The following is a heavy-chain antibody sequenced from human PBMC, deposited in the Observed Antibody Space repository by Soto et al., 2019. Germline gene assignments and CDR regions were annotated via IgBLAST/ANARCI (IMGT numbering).Heavy chain of an antibody. Sequence: TLSLTCTVSGGSISSYYWSWIRQPPGKGLEWIGYTYYSGSTNYNPSLKSRVTISVDTSKNQFSLKLSSVTAADTAVYYCARYNAASGTYYFDFWGQGALVTVSS. V-gene: IGHV4-59*01. CDR2: TYYSGST. CDR1: GGSISSYY. D-gene: IGHD6-13*01. J-gene: IGHJ4*02. CDR3: ARYNAASGTYYFDF.